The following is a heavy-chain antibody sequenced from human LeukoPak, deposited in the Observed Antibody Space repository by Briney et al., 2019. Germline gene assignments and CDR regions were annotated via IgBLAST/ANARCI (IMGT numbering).Heavy chain of an antibody. CDR3: ARDGTGVYNLVQY. V-gene: IGHV1-2*02. CDR1: GYTFTGYY. D-gene: IGHD5-24*01. CDR2: INPNSGGT. Sequence: GASVKVSCKASGYTFTGYYMHWVRQAPGQGLEWMGWINPNSGGTNYAQKFQGRVPMTRDTSISAVYMELSRLRSDDTAVYYCARDGTGVYNLVQYWGQGTLVTVSS. J-gene: IGHJ4*02.